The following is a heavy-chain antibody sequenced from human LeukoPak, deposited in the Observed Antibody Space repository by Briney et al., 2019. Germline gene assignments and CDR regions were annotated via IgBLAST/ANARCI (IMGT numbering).Heavy chain of an antibody. D-gene: IGHD1-26*01. CDR2: FYDSGDF. CDR1: GGSISGHH. CDR3: ARLLRPGGRQGEAFDI. Sequence: SETLCLTCTVSGGSISGHHWTWIRQAPGTGLEWIGYFYDSGDFNYNPSLKSGVTIWMDMSTNQFAMTISSVTAADTAMYYCARLLRPGGRQGEAFDIWGQGTLVTVSS. V-gene: IGHV4-59*08. J-gene: IGHJ3*02.